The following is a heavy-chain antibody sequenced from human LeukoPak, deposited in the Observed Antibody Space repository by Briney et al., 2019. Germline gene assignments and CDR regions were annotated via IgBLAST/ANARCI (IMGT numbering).Heavy chain of an antibody. V-gene: IGHV3-33*01. Sequence: PGRSLRLSCAASGFTFSSYGMHWVRQAPGKGLEWVAVIWYDGSNKYYADSVKGRFTISRDNPKNTLYLQMNSLRAEDTAVYYCARDLSSYGYFTYYWGQGTLVTVSS. CDR1: GFTFSSYG. D-gene: IGHD5-18*01. J-gene: IGHJ4*02. CDR3: ARDLSSYGYFTYY. CDR2: IWYDGSNK.